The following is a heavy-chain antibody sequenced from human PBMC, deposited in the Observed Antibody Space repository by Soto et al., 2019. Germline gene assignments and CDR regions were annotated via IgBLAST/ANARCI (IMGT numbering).Heavy chain of an antibody. Sequence: EVQLVESGGGLVQPGGSLRLSCAASGFTFRSYWMQWVRQAPGKGLVWVSWINSDGSSTSYADSVKGRFTISRENAKNTLYRQMHSLRAEDTAVYYCASGGSSLNFDSWGQGTLVTVSS. CDR2: INSDGSST. CDR1: GFTFRSYW. J-gene: IGHJ4*02. CDR3: ASGGSSLNFDS. V-gene: IGHV3-74*01. D-gene: IGHD6-6*01.